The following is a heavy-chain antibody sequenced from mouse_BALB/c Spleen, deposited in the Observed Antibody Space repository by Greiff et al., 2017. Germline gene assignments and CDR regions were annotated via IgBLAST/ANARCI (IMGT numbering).Heavy chain of an antibody. J-gene: IGHJ3*01. V-gene: IGHV14-3*02. D-gene: IGHD2-10*02. CDR1: GFNIKDTY. CDR2: IDPANGNT. Sequence: EVQLVESGAELVKPGASVKLSCTASGFNIKDTYMHWVKQRPEQGLEWIGRIDPANGNTKYDPKFQGKATITADTSSNTAYLQLSSLTSEDTAVYYCATYGNYEAWFAYWGQGTLVTVSA. CDR3: ATYGNYEAWFAY.